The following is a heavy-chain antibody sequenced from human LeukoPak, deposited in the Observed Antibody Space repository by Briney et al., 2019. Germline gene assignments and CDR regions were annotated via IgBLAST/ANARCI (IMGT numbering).Heavy chain of an antibody. V-gene: IGHV1-8*01. CDR3: ARGLGGSGSYYIPYYYYYMDV. D-gene: IGHD3-10*01. Sequence: GASVKVSCKASGYTFTSYDINWVRQATGQGLEWMGWMNPNSGNTGYAQKFQGRVTMTRNTSISTAYMELSSLRSEDTAVYYCARGLGGSGSYYIPYYYYYMDVWGKGTTVTVSS. J-gene: IGHJ6*03. CDR2: MNPNSGNT. CDR1: GYTFTSYD.